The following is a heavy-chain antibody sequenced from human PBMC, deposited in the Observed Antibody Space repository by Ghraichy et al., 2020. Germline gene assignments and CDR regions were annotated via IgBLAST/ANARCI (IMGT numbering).Heavy chain of an antibody. CDR2: ISSNGGST. CDR3: VRVEVYSGYDLFDY. CDR1: GFTFSSYA. V-gene: IGHV3-64D*09. D-gene: IGHD5-12*01. J-gene: IGHJ4*02. Sequence: GALRLSCSASGFTFSSYAMHWVRQAPGKGLEYVSAISSNGGSTYYADSVKGRFTISRDNSKNTLYLQMSSLRAEDTAVYYCVRVEVYSGYDLFDYWGQGTLVTVSS.